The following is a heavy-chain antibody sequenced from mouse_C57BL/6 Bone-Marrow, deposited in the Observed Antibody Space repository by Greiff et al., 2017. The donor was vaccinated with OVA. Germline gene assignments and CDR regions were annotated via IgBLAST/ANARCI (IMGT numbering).Heavy chain of an antibody. J-gene: IGHJ1*03. Sequence: VQLQQSGAELARPGASVKLSCKASGYTFTSYGISWVKQRPGQGLEWIGEIYPRSGNTYYNEKFKGKATLTADKSSNPASMELRSLTSEDSAVDSCARIYYEYPYCYFDVWGTGTTVTGSS. CDR2: IYPRSGNT. CDR3: ARIYYEYPYCYFDV. V-gene: IGHV1-81*01. CDR1: GYTFTSYG. D-gene: IGHD2-4*01.